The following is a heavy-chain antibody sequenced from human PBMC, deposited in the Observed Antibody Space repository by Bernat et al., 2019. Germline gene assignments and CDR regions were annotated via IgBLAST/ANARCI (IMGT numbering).Heavy chain of an antibody. Sequence: QQQVSGPGLVKPSETLSLTCTVSGGSISTYYWSWLRQPPGKGLEWIGYIDYSGSTNYNPSLKSRVTISVDTSRNQFSLKLNSVTAADTAVYYCARVGFPGGFDIWGQGTMVTVSS. J-gene: IGHJ3*02. CDR3: ARVGFPGGFDI. D-gene: IGHD2-15*01. CDR1: GGSISTYY. CDR2: IDYSGST. V-gene: IGHV4-59*01.